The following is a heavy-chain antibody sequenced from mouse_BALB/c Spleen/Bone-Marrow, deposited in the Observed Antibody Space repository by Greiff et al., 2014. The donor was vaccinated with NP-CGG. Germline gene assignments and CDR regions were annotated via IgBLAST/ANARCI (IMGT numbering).Heavy chain of an antibody. CDR3: AREGVDYFDY. CDR1: GYTFTSYV. Sequence: VQLQQSGPELVKPGASVKMSCKASGYTFTSYVIQWVKQKPGQGLEWIGYINPYNDATKFNERFKGKATLTSDKSSSTAYMVLSSLTSEDSAVYYCAREGVDYFDYWGQGTTLTVSS. J-gene: IGHJ2*01. CDR2: INPYNDAT. V-gene: IGHV1-14*01.